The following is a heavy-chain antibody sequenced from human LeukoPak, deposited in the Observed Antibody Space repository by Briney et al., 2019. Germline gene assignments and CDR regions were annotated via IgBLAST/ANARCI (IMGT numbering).Heavy chain of an antibody. Sequence: GGSLRLSCAASGFTFSNAWMSWVRQAPGKGLEWVGRIKSKTDGGTTDYAAPVKGRFTISRDDSKNTLYLQMNSLRAEDTAVYYCAKAYSYYDSSGYPYYFDYWGQGTLVTVSS. J-gene: IGHJ4*02. CDR3: AKAYSYYDSSGYPYYFDY. V-gene: IGHV3-15*01. D-gene: IGHD3-22*01. CDR1: GFTFSNAW. CDR2: IKSKTDGGTT.